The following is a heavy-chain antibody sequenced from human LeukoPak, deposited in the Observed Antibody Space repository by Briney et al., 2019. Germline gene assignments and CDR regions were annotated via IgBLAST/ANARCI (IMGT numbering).Heavy chain of an antibody. CDR2: INHSGST. D-gene: IGHD5-18*01. CDR3: ASSTRGYGLGFDY. J-gene: IGHJ4*02. V-gene: IGHV4-34*01. Sequence: SETLSLTCAVYGGSFSGYYWSWIRQPPGKGLEWIGEINHSGSTNYNPSLKSRVTISVDTSKNQFSLKLSSVTAADTAVYYCASSTRGYGLGFDYWGQGALVTVSS. CDR1: GGSFSGYY.